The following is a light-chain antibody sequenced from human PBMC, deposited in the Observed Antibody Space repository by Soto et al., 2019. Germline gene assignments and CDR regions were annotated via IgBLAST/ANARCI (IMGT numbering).Light chain of an antibody. J-gene: IGLJ1*01. Sequence: QSVLTQPASVSGSPGQSSPISCAGTSSDVGGYTYVSWYQQHPGKAPKLMIYDVSNRPSGVSNRFSGSKSGNTASLTISGLRAEDEADYYCTSYTSSSTPYVFGGGTKVTVL. CDR3: TSYTSSSTPYV. CDR2: DVS. CDR1: SSDVGGYTY. V-gene: IGLV2-14*01.